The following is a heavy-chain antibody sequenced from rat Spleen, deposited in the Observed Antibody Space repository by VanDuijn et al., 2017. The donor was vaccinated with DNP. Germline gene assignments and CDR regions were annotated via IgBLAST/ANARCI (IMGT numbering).Heavy chain of an antibody. CDR1: GFSLTSNG. Sequence: QVQLKESGPGLMQPSETLSLTCTVSGFSLTSNGVGWVRQPLGKGLVWMGTIWAGGSTNYNSAVQSRLSISRDTSKSQVFLKMNSLQPEDTGTYYCARHIGQRPFDYWGQGVMVTVSS. D-gene: IGHD1-10*01. J-gene: IGHJ2*01. V-gene: IGHV2-72*01. CDR2: IWAGGST. CDR3: ARHIGQRPFDY.